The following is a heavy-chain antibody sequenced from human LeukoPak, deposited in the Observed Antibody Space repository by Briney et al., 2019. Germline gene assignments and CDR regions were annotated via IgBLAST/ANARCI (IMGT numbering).Heavy chain of an antibody. Sequence: SETLSLTCTVSGGSISSYYWSWLRQPPGKGLEWIGYIYYSGSTNYNPSLKSRVTISVDTSKNPFSLKLSSVTAADTAVYYCARGIRYFDSSMMSDYWGQGTLVTVSS. CDR1: GGSISSYY. V-gene: IGHV4-59*01. D-gene: IGHD3-9*01. J-gene: IGHJ4*02. CDR2: IYYSGST. CDR3: ARGIRYFDSSMMSDY.